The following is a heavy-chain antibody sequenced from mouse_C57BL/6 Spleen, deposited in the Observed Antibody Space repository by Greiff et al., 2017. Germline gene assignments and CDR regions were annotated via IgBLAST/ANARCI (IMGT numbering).Heavy chain of an antibody. Sequence: VLLQQSGPELVKLGASVSISCKASGYSFTGYYMYWVKQSPEKSLEWIGEINPSTGGTTYNQKFKATATLTVDKSSRTAYMQLKSMTSEDSAVYYCARREDERYYYAMDNWGQGTSVTVSS. V-gene: IGHV1-42*01. J-gene: IGHJ4*01. CDR2: INPSTGGT. CDR1: GYSFTGYY. CDR3: ARREDERYYYAMDN.